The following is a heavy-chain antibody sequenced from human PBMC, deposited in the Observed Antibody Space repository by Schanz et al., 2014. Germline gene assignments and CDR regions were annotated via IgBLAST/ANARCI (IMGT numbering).Heavy chain of an antibody. CDR3: ARDRRRYCSTASCLHDNWFDP. CDR2: ITPSGGST. J-gene: IGHJ5*02. D-gene: IGHD2-2*01. Sequence: QVQLVQSGAEVKKPGASVKVSCKASGYTFTSYSMHWVRQAPGQGLEWMGIITPSGGSTNYAQKLQGRVTMTTDTSTGTAYMELRSLRSDDTAVYYCARDRRRYCSTASCLHDNWFDPWGQGTLDIGSS. V-gene: IGHV1-46*01. CDR1: GYTFTSYS.